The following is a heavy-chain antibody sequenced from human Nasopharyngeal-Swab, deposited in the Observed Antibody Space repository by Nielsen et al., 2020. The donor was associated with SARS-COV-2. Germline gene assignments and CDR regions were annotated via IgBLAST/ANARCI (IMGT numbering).Heavy chain of an antibody. V-gene: IGHV3-48*03. CDR1: GFTFSSYE. J-gene: IGHJ6*02. D-gene: IGHD3-3*01. CDR2: ISSSGRTI. Sequence: GESLKISCAASGFTFSSYEMNWVRQAPGKGLEWVSYISSSGRTIYYADSVKGRFTISRDNAKNSLYLQMNSLRAEDTAVYYCARGRITIFGVVPGGGMDVWGQGTTVTVSS. CDR3: ARGRITIFGVVPGGGMDV.